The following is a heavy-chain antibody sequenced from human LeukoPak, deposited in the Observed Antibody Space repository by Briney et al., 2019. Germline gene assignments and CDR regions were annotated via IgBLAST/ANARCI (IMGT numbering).Heavy chain of an antibody. CDR2: IYYSGST. D-gene: IGHD3-3*01. CDR1: GGSISSSSYY. CDR3: ANDFWSGSRRFDP. Sequence: PSETLSLTCTVSGGSISSSSYYWGWIRQPPGKGLEWIGSIYYSGSTYYNPSLKSRVTMSVDTSKNQFSLKLSSVTAANTAVYYCANDFWSGSRRFDPWGQGTLVTVSS. V-gene: IGHV4-39*01. J-gene: IGHJ5*02.